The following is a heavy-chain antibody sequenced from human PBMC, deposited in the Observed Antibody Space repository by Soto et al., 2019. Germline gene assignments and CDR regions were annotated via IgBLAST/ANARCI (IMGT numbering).Heavy chain of an antibody. D-gene: IGHD6-13*01. CDR2: VYRTGST. J-gene: IGHJ4*02. CDR3: ARARATIAAAAIFDC. Sequence: QVQLQESGPGLVKPSGTLSLTCAVSGGSISTSNWWSWVRQPPGKGLEWIGEVYRTGSTNYNPSLESRLTLSVDKSKNQVSRKLTSVPAAATAVYYCARARATIAAAAIFDCWGQGTLVTVSS. V-gene: IGHV4-4*02. CDR1: GGSISTSNW.